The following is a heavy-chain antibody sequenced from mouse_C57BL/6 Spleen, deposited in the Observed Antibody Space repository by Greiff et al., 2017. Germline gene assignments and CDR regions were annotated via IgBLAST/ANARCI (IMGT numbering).Heavy chain of an antibody. D-gene: IGHD2-12*01. V-gene: IGHV10-1*01. CDR3: VRHVYYSDDVGYIDV. Sequence: EVQRVESGGGLVQPKGSVKLSCAASGFSFHPYAMNWVRQAPGKGLEWVARIRSKSNNYETYYDDSVKDRFTISRDDSERMLYLQMNDLKTEDTAMYYGVRHVYYSDDVGYIDVWGTGTTVTVSS. J-gene: IGHJ1*03. CDR2: IRSKSNNYET. CDR1: GFSFHPYA.